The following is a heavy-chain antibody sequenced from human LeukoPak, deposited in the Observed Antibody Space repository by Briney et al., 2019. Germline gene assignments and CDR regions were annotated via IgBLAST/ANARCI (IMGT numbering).Heavy chain of an antibody. J-gene: IGHJ3*02. CDR2: ISSSSSYI. V-gene: IGHV3-21*01. CDR3: ARDRHGAFDI. CDR1: GFTFSSYS. Sequence: GGSQRLSCAASGFTFSSYSMNWVRQAPGKGLEWVSSISSSSSYIYYADSVKGRFTISRDNAKNSLYLQMNSLRAEDTAVYYCARDRHGAFDIWGQGTMVTVSS.